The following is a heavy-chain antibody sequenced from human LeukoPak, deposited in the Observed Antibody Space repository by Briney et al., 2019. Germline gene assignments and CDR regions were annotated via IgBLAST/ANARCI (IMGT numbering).Heavy chain of an antibody. J-gene: IGHJ4*02. V-gene: IGHV3-7*01. CDR3: GSRAAAGFVFSDY. D-gene: IGHD6-13*01. Sequence: GGSLRLSCAASGFTFSSYGMHWVRQAPGKGLEWVANIKQDGSEKYYVDSVKGRFTISRDNTKNSLYLQMNSLRAEDTAVYYCGSRAAAGFVFSDYWGQGTLVTVSS. CDR2: IKQDGSEK. CDR1: GFTFSSYG.